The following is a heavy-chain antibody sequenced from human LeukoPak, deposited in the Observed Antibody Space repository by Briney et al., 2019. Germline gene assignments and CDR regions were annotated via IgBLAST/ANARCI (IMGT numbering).Heavy chain of an antibody. CDR1: GYTFTNFG. Sequence: GAAVKVPCKASGYTFTNFGISWVRQAPGQGLEWMGCISAYNGYTNYAQNFQGRVTMTTDTSTSTAYMELRSLSSDDTAVYYCARGHYSYYYMDVWGKGATVAVSS. J-gene: IGHJ6*03. CDR2: ISAYNGYT. CDR3: ARGHYSYYYMDV. V-gene: IGHV1-18*01.